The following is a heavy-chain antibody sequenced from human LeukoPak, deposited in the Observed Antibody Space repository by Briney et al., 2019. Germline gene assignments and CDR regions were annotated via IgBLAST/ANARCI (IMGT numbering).Heavy chain of an antibody. V-gene: IGHV1-8*01. D-gene: IGHD5-12*01. CDR3: ARAESGYDRGTTPDY. Sequence: ASVKVSCKTSGYTFTSYDINWVRQATGQGLEWLGWMSPNNGDTGYAQKFQGRVTMTRDTSTNTAYMELRALTSEDTAVYYCARAESGYDRGTTPDYWGQGTLVTVSS. CDR2: MSPNNGDT. CDR1: GYTFTSYD. J-gene: IGHJ4*02.